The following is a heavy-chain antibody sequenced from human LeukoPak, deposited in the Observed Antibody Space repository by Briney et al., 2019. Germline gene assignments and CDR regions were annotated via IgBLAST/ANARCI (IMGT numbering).Heavy chain of an antibody. CDR3: ARGQYYYDSSGYFDY. CDR2: IYSGGST. D-gene: IGHD3-22*01. J-gene: IGHJ4*02. Sequence: GGSLRLSCAASGFTVSSNYMSWVRQAPGKGLEWVSVIYSGGSTYYADSVKGRFTISRDNSKNTLYLQMNSLRAEDTAAYYCARGQYYYDSSGYFDYWGQGTLVTVSS. CDR1: GFTVSSNY. V-gene: IGHV3-53*01.